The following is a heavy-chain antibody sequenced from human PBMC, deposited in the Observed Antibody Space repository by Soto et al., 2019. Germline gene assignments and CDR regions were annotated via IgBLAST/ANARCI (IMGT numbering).Heavy chain of an antibody. Sequence: GGSLRLSCTGSGFTFGDFGMSWFRQAPGRGLEWLSFIRSKGYGGTTESAASVRGRFITSRDDSKSIAYLQMNSLKTEDTAVYYCASLTSWSQEYYYGMDVWGQGTTVTVSS. CDR3: ASLTSWSQEYYYGMDV. CDR2: IRSKGYGGTT. J-gene: IGHJ6*02. V-gene: IGHV3-49*03. D-gene: IGHD2-2*01. CDR1: GFTFGDFG.